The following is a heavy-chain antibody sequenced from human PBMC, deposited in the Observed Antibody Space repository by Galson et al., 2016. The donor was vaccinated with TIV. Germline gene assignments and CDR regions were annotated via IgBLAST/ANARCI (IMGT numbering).Heavy chain of an antibody. D-gene: IGHD3-3*01. CDR1: GYTFPSYT. CDR2: INAGNGNT. CDR3: ARGGVTTDFWSNYYPGGMDV. J-gene: IGHJ6*02. Sequence: SVKVSCKASGYTFPSYTMHWVRQAPGQRLDWMGWINAGNGNTRYSQQFQGRVTITRDTSASTAYMDLSSLKSEGTAVYYCARGGVTTDFWSNYYPGGMDVWSQGTTVTVSS. V-gene: IGHV1-3*01.